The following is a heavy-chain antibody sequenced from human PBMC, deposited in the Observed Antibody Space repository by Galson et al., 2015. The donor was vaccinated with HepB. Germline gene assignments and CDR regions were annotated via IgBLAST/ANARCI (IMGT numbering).Heavy chain of an antibody. Sequence: SLRLSCAASGLTFSDHYMDWVRQAPGKGLEWVGRTRNKANSYTTEYAASVKGRFTISRDDSKNSLYLQMNSLKTEDTAVYYCARGSSGWYVEDYWGQGTLVTVSS. CDR3: ARGSSGWYVEDY. J-gene: IGHJ4*02. V-gene: IGHV3-72*01. D-gene: IGHD6-19*01. CDR2: TRNKANSYTT. CDR1: GLTFSDHY.